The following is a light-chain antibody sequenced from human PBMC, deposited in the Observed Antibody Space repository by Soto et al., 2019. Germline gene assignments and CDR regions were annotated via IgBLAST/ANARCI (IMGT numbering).Light chain of an antibody. CDR2: DAS. Sequence: EIVLTQSPATLSLSPGERATLSCEASQSVSSSYLAWYQQRPGLAPRLLMYDASSRATGIPDRFSGSGSGTDFTLTISRLEPEDFAVYYCQKYGSSLWAFGPGTKVEIK. CDR1: QSVSSSY. CDR3: QKYGSSLWA. J-gene: IGKJ1*01. V-gene: IGKV3D-20*01.